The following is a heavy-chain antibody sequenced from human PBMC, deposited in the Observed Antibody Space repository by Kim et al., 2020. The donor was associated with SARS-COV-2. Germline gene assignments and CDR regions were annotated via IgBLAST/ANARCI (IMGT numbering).Heavy chain of an antibody. CDR1: GFTFTNAW. V-gene: IGHV3-15*01. D-gene: IGHD1-26*01. Sequence: GGSLRLSCAASGFTFTNAWMTWVRQAPGKGLEWVGRVKRNSDGGTTDYAAPVEGRFTISRDDSKNTLYLQMSGLKTEDTAVYYCTTSIHSGSYNWYFDLWGRGTLVTVSS. J-gene: IGHJ2*01. CDR3: TTSIHSGSYNWYFDL. CDR2: VKRNSDGGTT.